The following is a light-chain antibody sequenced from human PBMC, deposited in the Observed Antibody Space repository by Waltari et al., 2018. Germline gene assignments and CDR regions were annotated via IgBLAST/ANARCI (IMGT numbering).Light chain of an antibody. Sequence: IQLTQSPSSLSASVGDRVTITCRASQGISTDLAWYQQKPGRAPNLLFYAASTLQSGVPSRCSGSGSGTDFTLTISSLQPEEFATYYCQQLNSHPPYTFGQGTKLEIK. V-gene: IGKV1-9*01. J-gene: IGKJ2*01. CDR2: AAS. CDR3: QQLNSHPPYT. CDR1: QGISTD.